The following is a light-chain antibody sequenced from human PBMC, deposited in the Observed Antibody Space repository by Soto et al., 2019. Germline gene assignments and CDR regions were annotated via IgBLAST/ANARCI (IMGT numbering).Light chain of an antibody. CDR3: QSYDSSLRGHV. CDR1: SSNIGAGYD. J-gene: IGLJ1*01. CDR2: GNS. Sequence: QSVLTQPPSVSGAPGQRVTISCTGSSSNIGAGYDVHWYQQLPGTAPKLLIYGNSNRPSGVPDRFSGSKSGTSASLAITGLQAEHEADYYCQSYDSSLRGHVFGTGTKLTVL. V-gene: IGLV1-40*01.